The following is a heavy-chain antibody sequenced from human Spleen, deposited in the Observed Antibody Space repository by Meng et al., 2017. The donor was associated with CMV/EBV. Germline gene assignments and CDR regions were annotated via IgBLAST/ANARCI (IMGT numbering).Heavy chain of an antibody. D-gene: IGHD3-16*01. J-gene: IGHJ6*02. CDR1: GFAVSDNY. CDR2: MYSLGSR. Sequence: GGSLRLSCAASGFAVSDNYMIWVRQSPVKGLEWVSIMYSLGSRYYADYVKGRFTISRDNSKNTLYLQKNNLRAEDTAVYYCATPYWGLRLGEPQDYGMDVWGQGTTVTVSS. V-gene: IGHV3-53*01. CDR3: ATPYWGLRLGEPQDYGMDV.